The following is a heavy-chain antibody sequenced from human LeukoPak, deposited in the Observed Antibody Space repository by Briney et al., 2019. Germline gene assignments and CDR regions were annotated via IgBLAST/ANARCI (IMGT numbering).Heavy chain of an antibody. J-gene: IGHJ5*02. V-gene: IGHV3-7*01. CDR3: ARDAASGSSST. Sequence: GGSLRLSCAASGFTFDDYAMHWVRQAPGKGPEWVASIQQNGNEKYYVDSVKGRFTISKDNAKNLLYLQMNSLRAEDTAVYYCARDAASGSSSTWGQGTLVTVSS. D-gene: IGHD1-26*01. CDR2: IQQNGNEK. CDR1: GFTFDDYA.